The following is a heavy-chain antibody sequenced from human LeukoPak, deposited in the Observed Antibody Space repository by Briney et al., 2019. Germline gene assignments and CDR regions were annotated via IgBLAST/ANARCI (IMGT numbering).Heavy chain of an antibody. CDR1: GFTFSSYA. Sequence: PGGSLRLSCAASGFTFSSYAMNWVGQAPGKGLEGVSGVSGSGGSTNYADSVKGRFTISRDNSNNTLYLQMNSLRAEDTAVYFCAKDARRDGYSYDYWGQGTLVTVSS. D-gene: IGHD5-24*01. J-gene: IGHJ4*02. CDR2: VSGSGGST. V-gene: IGHV3-23*01. CDR3: AKDARRDGYSYDY.